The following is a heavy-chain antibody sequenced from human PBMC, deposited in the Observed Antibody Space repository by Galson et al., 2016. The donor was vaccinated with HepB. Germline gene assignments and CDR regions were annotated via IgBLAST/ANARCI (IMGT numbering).Heavy chain of an antibody. CDR3: ARLMTYYYDRGSYNYGPAFDN. D-gene: IGHD3-22*01. CDR2: IYWNDDK. J-gene: IGHJ4*02. V-gene: IGHV2-5*01. CDR1: GFSLSTSGVG. Sequence: PALVKPTQTLTLTCTVSGFSLSTSGVGVGWIRQPPGKALEYLGFIYWNDDKRYSPSLKNRLFFTKDSSKNQVVLTMTNMDPEDTATYYWARLMTYYYDRGSYNYGPAFDNWGQGALVIVSS.